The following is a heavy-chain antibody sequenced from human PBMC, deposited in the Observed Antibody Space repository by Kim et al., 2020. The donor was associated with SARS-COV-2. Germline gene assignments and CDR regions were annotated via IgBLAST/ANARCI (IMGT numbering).Heavy chain of an antibody. CDR1: GYSFTSYW. Sequence: GESLKISCKGSGYSFTSYWIGWVRQMPGKGLEWMGIIYPGDSDTRYSPSFQGQVTISADKSISTAYLQWSSLKASDTAMYYCARQDTNWNLDYYYGMDVWGQGTTVTVSS. CDR2: IYPGDSDT. J-gene: IGHJ6*02. V-gene: IGHV5-51*01. D-gene: IGHD1-7*01. CDR3: ARQDTNWNLDYYYGMDV.